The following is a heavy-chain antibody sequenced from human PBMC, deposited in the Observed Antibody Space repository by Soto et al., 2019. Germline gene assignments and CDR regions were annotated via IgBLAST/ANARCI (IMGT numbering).Heavy chain of an antibody. J-gene: IGHJ6*02. Sequence: ASVKVSCKASGYTFTSYGISWVRQAPGQGLEWMGWISAYNGNTNYAQKLQGRVTMTTDTSTSTAYMELRSLRSDDTAVYYCARDLADSSGWYRALYYCYGMDVCGQGTTVTVSS. D-gene: IGHD6-19*01. CDR2: ISAYNGNT. V-gene: IGHV1-18*04. CDR1: GYTFTSYG. CDR3: ARDLADSSGWYRALYYCYGMDV.